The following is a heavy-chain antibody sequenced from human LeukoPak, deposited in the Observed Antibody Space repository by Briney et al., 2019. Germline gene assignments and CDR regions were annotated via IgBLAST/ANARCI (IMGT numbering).Heavy chain of an antibody. D-gene: IGHD3-10*01. CDR3: ARVGGITLALAPSPFPDYNYYYMDV. Sequence: PGGSWRLSWAASGFPFSNYWMNWVRKAPGRGWEGVPNIRQEGGEKSYVDSVKGRFTISRDNAKKSLYLQMNSLRAEDTAVYYCARVGGITLALAPSPFPDYNYYYMDVWGKGTTVTVSS. J-gene: IGHJ6*03. CDR1: GFPFSNYW. V-gene: IGHV3-7*01. CDR2: IRQEGGEK.